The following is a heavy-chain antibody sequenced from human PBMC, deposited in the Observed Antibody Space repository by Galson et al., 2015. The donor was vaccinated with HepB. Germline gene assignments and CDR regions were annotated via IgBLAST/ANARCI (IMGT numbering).Heavy chain of an antibody. CDR3: AKGLTIFGVPNAFDI. Sequence: SLRLSCAASGFTFSSYGMHWVRQAPGKGLEWVAVISYDGSNKYYADSVKGRFTISRDNSKNTLYLQMNSLRAEDTAVYYCAKGLTIFGVPNAFDIWGQGTMVTVSS. J-gene: IGHJ3*02. V-gene: IGHV3-30*18. D-gene: IGHD3-3*01. CDR1: GFTFSSYG. CDR2: ISYDGSNK.